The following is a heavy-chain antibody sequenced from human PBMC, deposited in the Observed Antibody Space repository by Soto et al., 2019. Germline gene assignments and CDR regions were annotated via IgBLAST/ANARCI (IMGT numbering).Heavy chain of an antibody. J-gene: IGHJ3*02. CDR2: IIPILGIA. Sequence: SLKVSCKASGGTFSIYTISWVRQAPGQGLEWMGTIIPILGIANYAQKFQGRVTITADKSTSTAYMELSSLRSEDTAVYYCAFELSLLPWIRGQGTMVTVSS. D-gene: IGHD3-16*02. CDR1: GGTFSIYT. CDR3: AFELSLLPWI. V-gene: IGHV1-69*02.